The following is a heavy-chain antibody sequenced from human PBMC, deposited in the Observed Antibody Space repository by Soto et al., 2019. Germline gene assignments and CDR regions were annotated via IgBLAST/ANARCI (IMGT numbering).Heavy chain of an antibody. CDR3: TRKFRNDDWFFED. J-gene: IGHJ4*02. D-gene: IGHD3-9*01. V-gene: IGHV3-30*03. Sequence: ESGGGVVQPGRSLRLSCAVSGFTFSRDGMQWVRQAPGKGLEWVAVVSSDGGTSIYRDSVKGRFTASRDNSKNTLYLQMNSLRDEDTAVYYCTRKFRNDDWFFEDWGQGTLVTVSS. CDR2: VSSDGGTS. CDR1: GFTFSRDG.